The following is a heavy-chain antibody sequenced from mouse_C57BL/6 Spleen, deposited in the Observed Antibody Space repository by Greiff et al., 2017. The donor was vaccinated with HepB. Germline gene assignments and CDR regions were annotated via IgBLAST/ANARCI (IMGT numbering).Heavy chain of an antibody. J-gene: IGHJ1*03. Sequence: EVQVVESGGGLVKPGGSLKLSCAASGFTFSSYAMSWVRQTPEKRLEWVATISDGGSYTYYPDNVKGRFTISRDNAKNNLYLQMSHLKSEDTAMYYCARDGYYYGSSPWYFDVWGTGTTVTVSS. CDR2: ISDGGSYT. D-gene: IGHD1-1*01. V-gene: IGHV5-4*01. CDR3: ARDGYYYGSSPWYFDV. CDR1: GFTFSSYA.